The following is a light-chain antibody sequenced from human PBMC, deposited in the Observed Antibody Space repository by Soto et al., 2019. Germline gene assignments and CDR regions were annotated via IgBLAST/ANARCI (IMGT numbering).Light chain of an antibody. V-gene: IGKV1-5*01. CDR3: QQYNSYSPLFT. J-gene: IGKJ3*01. Sequence: DIQMTQSPSTLSASVGDRVTITCRASQSISSWLAWYQQKPGKAPKLLIYDASSLESGVPSRFSGSGSGTEFTLTISSLQPDDFATYYCQQYNSYSPLFTFGPGTKVDIE. CDR2: DAS. CDR1: QSISSW.